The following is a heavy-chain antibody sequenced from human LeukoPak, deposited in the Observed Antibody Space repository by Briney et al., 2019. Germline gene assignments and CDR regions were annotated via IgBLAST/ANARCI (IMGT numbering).Heavy chain of an antibody. CDR1: GYSFTSYW. Sequence: GESLKISCKGSGYSFTSYWIGWVRQMPGKGLEWMGIIYPGDSDTRYSPSFQGQVTISADKSTSTAYLQWSSLKASDTAMYYCARTLGQPQWRGYFDYWGQGTLVTVSS. CDR3: ARTLGQPQWRGYFDY. CDR2: IYPGDSDT. D-gene: IGHD6-19*01. V-gene: IGHV5-51*01. J-gene: IGHJ4*02.